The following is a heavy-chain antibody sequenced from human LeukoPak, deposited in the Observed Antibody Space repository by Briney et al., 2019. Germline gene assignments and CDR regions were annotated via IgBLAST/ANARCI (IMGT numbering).Heavy chain of an antibody. Sequence: PGGSLRLSCAASGFTFSDYYMSWIRQAPGKGLEWIGEINHSGSTNYNPSLKSRVTISIDTSKNQFSLKLSSVTAADTAVYYCARGPRQLWLPDYWGQGTLVTVSS. V-gene: IGHV4-34*01. CDR2: INHSGST. D-gene: IGHD5-18*01. CDR1: GFTFSDYY. CDR3: ARGPRQLWLPDY. J-gene: IGHJ4*02.